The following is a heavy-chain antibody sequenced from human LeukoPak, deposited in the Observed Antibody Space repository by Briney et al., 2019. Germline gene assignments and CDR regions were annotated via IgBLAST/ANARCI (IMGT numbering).Heavy chain of an antibody. D-gene: IGHD6-19*01. CDR2: ISYDGSNK. CDR1: GFTFSSYA. Sequence: PGGSLRLSCAASGFTFSSYAMHWVRQAPGKGLEWVAVISYDGSNKYYADSVKGRFTISRDNSKNTLYLQMNSLRAGDTAVYYCAAGRVIGIAVAGIPDYWGQGTLVTVSS. CDR3: AAGRVIGIAVAGIPDY. J-gene: IGHJ4*02. V-gene: IGHV3-30-3*01.